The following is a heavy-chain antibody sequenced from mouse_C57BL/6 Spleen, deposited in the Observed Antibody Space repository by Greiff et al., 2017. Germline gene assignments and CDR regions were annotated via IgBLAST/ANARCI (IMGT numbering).Heavy chain of an antibody. CDR3: AREEYYYGSSPYYAMDY. J-gene: IGHJ4*01. V-gene: IGHV1-76*01. CDR1: GYTFTDYY. CDR2: IYPGSGNT. Sequence: VQLQQSGAELVRPGASVKLSCKASGYTFTDYYINWVKQRPGQGLEWIARIYPGSGNTYYNEKFKGKATLTAEKSSSTAYMQLSSLTSEDSAVYFCAREEYYYGSSPYYAMDYWGQGTSVTVSS. D-gene: IGHD1-1*01.